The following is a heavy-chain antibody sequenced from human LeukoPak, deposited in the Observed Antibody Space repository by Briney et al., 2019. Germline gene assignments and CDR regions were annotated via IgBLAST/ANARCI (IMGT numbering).Heavy chain of an antibody. CDR1: GGSISSGGYS. V-gene: IGHV4-30-2*01. J-gene: IGHJ6*02. CDR3: ARGGAYDGYYYYGMDV. Sequence: SQTLSLTCAVSGGSISSGGYSWSWIRQPPGKGLEWIGCIYHSGSTYYNPSLKSRVTMSVDRSKNQFSLKLSSVTAADTAVYYCARGGAYDGYYYYGMDVWGQGTTVTVSS. CDR2: IYHSGST. D-gene: IGHD2-21*01.